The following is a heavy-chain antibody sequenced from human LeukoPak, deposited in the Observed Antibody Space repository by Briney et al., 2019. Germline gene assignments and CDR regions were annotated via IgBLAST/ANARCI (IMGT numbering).Heavy chain of an antibody. Sequence: ASVKVSCKASGYTFTSYGISWVRQAPGQGLEWMGWISAYNGNTNYAQKLQGRVTMTTDTSTSTAYMELRSLRSDDTAVYYCARYASTNDHWGYYYYMDVWGKGTTVTVPS. V-gene: IGHV1-18*01. J-gene: IGHJ6*03. CDR2: ISAYNGNT. CDR3: ARYASTNDHWGYYYYMDV. CDR1: GYTFTSYG. D-gene: IGHD7-27*01.